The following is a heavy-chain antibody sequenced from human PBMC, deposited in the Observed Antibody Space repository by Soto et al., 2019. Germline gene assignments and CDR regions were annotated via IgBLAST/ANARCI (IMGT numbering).Heavy chain of an antibody. Sequence: GGSLRLSCTASGFTFSNYAINWVRLAPGKRLEWVSSVIGSGVNVFYADSVKGRFTISRDNSKNTVYLEMNSLRADDTAEYFCAKGSAFECKGAICYPFDHWGRGTMVTVSS. J-gene: IGHJ4*02. CDR3: AKGSAFECKGAICYPFDH. CDR2: VIGSGVNV. CDR1: GFTFSNYA. D-gene: IGHD3-10*01. V-gene: IGHV3-23*01.